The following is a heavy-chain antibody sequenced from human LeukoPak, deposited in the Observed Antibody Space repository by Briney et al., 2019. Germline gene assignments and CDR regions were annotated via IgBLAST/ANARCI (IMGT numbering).Heavy chain of an antibody. V-gene: IGHV4-59*08. D-gene: IGHD3-10*01. Sequence: SETLSLTCTVSGGSISSYYWSWIRQPPGKGLEWSGYIYYSGSTNYNPSLKSRVPISVDTSKNQFSLKLSSVTAADTAVYYCARRGELVSGEYDYWGQGALVTVSS. CDR2: IYYSGST. J-gene: IGHJ4*02. CDR1: GGSISSYY. CDR3: ARRGELVSGEYDY.